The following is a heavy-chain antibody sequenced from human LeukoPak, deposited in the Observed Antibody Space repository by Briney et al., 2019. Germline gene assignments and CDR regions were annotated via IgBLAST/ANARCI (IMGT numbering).Heavy chain of an antibody. Sequence: GGSLRLSCAASGFTFSNYNMNWVRQAPGKGLEWLSYISSTSNPIYYADSVKGRFTISRDNSKNTLYLQMNSLRAEDTAVYYCAKTFEFKYFDYWGQGTLVTVSS. V-gene: IGHV3-48*01. D-gene: IGHD3-10*01. CDR1: GFTFSNYN. CDR2: ISSTSNPI. CDR3: AKTFEFKYFDY. J-gene: IGHJ4*02.